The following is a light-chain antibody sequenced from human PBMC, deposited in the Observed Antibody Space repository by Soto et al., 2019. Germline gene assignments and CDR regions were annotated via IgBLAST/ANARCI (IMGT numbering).Light chain of an antibody. CDR2: EVS. Sequence: QSALTQPASVSGSPGQSITISCTGTSSDVGGYDYVSWYQHYPGRAPNFLIYEVSYRPSGVSNRFSGSKSGNTASLTISGLQSEDEGDYYCSSFTTTNTYVFGSGTKVTVL. CDR1: SSDVGGYDY. J-gene: IGLJ1*01. CDR3: SSFTTTNTYV. V-gene: IGLV2-14*01.